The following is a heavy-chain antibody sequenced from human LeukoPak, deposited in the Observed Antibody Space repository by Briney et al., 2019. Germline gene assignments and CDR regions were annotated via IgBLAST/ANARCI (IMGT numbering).Heavy chain of an antibody. V-gene: IGHV1-69*13. CDR1: GGTFSSYA. Sequence: SVKVSCKASGGTFSSYAISWVRQAPGQGLEWMGGIIPIFGTANYAQKFQGRVTITADGSTSTAYMELSSLRSEDTAVYYCARRPYSIAAAGNDYWGQGTLVTVSS. CDR2: IIPIFGTA. J-gene: IGHJ4*02. D-gene: IGHD6-13*01. CDR3: ARRPYSIAAAGNDY.